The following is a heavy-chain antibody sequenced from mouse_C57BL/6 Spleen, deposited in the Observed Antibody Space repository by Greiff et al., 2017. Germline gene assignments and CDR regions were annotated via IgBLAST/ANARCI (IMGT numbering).Heavy chain of an antibody. CDR1: GYTFTDYN. V-gene: IGHV1-18*01. CDR3: ARSDYETGAYFAY. Sequence: EVQLQESGPELVKPGASVKIPCKASGYTFTDYNMDWVKQSHGKSLEWIGDINPNNGGTIYNQKFKGKATLTVDKSSSTAYMELRSLTSEDTAVYYCARSDYETGAYFAYWGQGTTLTVSS. D-gene: IGHD2-4*01. CDR2: INPNNGGT. J-gene: IGHJ2*01.